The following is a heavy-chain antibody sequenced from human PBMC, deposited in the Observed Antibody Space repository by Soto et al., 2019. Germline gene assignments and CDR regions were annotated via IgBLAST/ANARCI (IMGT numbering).Heavy chain of an antibody. CDR3: AKGSYCTNGICYNY. V-gene: IGHV3-23*01. CDR2: ISGSGGST. D-gene: IGHD2-8*01. Sequence: GGSLRLSCAASRFTFSTYAMSWVRQAPGKGLEWVSAISGSGGSTYYADSVKGRFTISRDNSKNTLYLQMNSLRAEDTAVYYCAKGSYCTNGICYNYWGQGTLVTVSS. J-gene: IGHJ4*02. CDR1: RFTFSTYA.